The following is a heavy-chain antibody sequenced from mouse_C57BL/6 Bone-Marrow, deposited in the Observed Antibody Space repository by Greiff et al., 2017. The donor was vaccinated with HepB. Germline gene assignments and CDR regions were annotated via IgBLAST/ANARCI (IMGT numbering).Heavy chain of an antibody. CDR2: IDPENGDT. V-gene: IGHV14-4*01. J-gene: IGHJ1*03. Sequence: EVQLQQSGAELVRPGASVKLSCTASGFNIKDDYMHWVKQRPEQGLEWIGWIDPENGDTEYASKFQGKATITADTSSNTACLQLSSLTSEDTAVYYCTFYDYDGYFDVWGTGTTVTVSS. D-gene: IGHD2-4*01. CDR1: GFNIKDDY. CDR3: TFYDYDGYFDV.